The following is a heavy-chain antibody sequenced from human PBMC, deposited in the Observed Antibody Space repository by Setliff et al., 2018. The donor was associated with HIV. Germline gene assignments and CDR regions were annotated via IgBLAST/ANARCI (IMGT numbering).Heavy chain of an antibody. D-gene: IGHD1-26*01. CDR2: IYYSGST. CDR1: GDSISSYY. CDR3: ARAGDGSPFYYYYYMDV. J-gene: IGHJ6*03. V-gene: IGHV4-59*01. Sequence: PSETLSLTCTVSGDSISSYYWSWIRQPPGKGLQWIGYIYYSGSTNYNPSLKSRVTISVDTSKNQFSLKLSSVTAADTAVYYCARAGDGSPFYYYYYMDVWGKGTTVTVSS.